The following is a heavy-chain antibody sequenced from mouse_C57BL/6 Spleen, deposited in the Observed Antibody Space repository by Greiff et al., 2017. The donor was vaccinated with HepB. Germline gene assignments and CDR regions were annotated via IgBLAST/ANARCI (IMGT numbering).Heavy chain of an antibody. J-gene: IGHJ4*01. Sequence: EVQGVESGGGLVQPGGSMKLSCAASGFTFSDAWMDWVRQSPEKGLEWVAEIRNKANNHATYYAESVKGRFTISRDDSKSSVYLQMNSLRAEDAGIYYCTTGSTGAMDYWGQGTSVTVSS. V-gene: IGHV6-6*01. CDR1: GFTFSDAW. CDR3: TTGSTGAMDY. CDR2: IRNKANNHAT.